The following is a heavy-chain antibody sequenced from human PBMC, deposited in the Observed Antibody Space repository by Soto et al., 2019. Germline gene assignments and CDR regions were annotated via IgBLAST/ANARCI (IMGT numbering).Heavy chain of an antibody. D-gene: IGHD1-20*01. CDR3: AKAKNDYNWDNRPPFDY. J-gene: IGHJ4*02. CDR2: ISANDVGT. Sequence: GGSLRLSCEASGFTLRNYAMTWTRQAPGKGLEWVSLISANDVGTYYAESVKTRFTISTDQSRNTVYLQMDSLRADDTAIYYCAKAKNDYNWDNRPPFDYWGQGTLVTVSS. V-gene: IGHV3-23*01. CDR1: GFTLRNYA.